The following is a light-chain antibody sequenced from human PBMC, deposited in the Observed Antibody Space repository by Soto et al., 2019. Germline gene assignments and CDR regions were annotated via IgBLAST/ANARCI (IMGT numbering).Light chain of an antibody. CDR1: QTVSSN. V-gene: IGKV3D-15*01. CDR3: QQYNNWPPGIT. J-gene: IGKJ5*01. Sequence: EIVMTQSPATLSVSPGERATLSCRASQTVSSNLAWYQQKPGQAPSLLIYGASTRLNGIPARFSGSGSGTEFTPPISSLQSEDFAVYYCQQYNNWPPGITFGQGTRLE. CDR2: GAS.